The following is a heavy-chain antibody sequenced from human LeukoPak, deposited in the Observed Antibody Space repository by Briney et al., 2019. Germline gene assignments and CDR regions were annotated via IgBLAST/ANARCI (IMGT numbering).Heavy chain of an antibody. CDR2: INHSGST. D-gene: IGHD6-13*01. J-gene: IGHJ4*02. V-gene: IGHV4-34*01. CDR3: ARDNAPAGGSYFDY. Sequence: SETLSLTCAVYGGSFSGYYWSWIRQPPGKGLEWIGEINHSGSTNYNPSLKSRVTISVDTSKNQFSLKLSSVTAADTAVYYCARDNAPAGGSYFDYWGQGTLVTVSS. CDR1: GGSFSGYY.